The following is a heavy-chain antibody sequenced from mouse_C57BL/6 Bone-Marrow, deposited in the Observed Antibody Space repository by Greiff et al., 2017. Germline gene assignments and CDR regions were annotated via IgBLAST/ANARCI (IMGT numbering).Heavy chain of an antibody. Sequence: QVQLKQSGAELVRPGTSVKVSCKASGYAFTNYLIEWVKQRPGQGLEWIGVINPGSGGTNYNEKFKGKATLTAGKSSSTAYMHLSSLTSEDSAVYFCARNPRFDYWGQGTTLTVSS. CDR2: INPGSGGT. J-gene: IGHJ2*01. CDR3: ARNPRFDY. CDR1: GYAFTNYL. V-gene: IGHV1-54*01.